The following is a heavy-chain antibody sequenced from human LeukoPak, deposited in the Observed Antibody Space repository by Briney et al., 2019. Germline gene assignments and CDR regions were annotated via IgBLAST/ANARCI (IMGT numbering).Heavy chain of an antibody. D-gene: IGHD3-10*01. V-gene: IGHV4-4*07. J-gene: IGHJ6*03. Sequence: PSETLSPTCTVSGGSISSYYWSWIRRPAGKGLEWIGRIYTSGSTNYNPSRKSRVTMSVDTSKNQCSLKLSSVTAADTAVYYCARTVGDGSGSYLYYYYYMDAWGKGTTVTVSS. CDR2: IYTSGST. CDR3: ARTVGDGSGSYLYYYYYMDA. CDR1: GGSISSYY.